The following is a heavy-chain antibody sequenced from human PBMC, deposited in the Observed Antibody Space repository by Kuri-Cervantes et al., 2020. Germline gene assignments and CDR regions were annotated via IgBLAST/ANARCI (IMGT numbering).Heavy chain of an antibody. V-gene: IGHV3-33*01. CDR2: IWYDGSNK. J-gene: IGHJ4*02. Sequence: GESLKISCAASEFTFSNYGMHWVRQAPGKGLEWVAVIWYDGSNKYYVDSVKGRFTISRDNSKNTLYLQMNSLRAEDTAVYYCAINPRKDSSSWYHYWGQGTLVTVSS. CDR3: AINPRKDSSSWYHY. D-gene: IGHD6-13*01. CDR1: EFTFSNYG.